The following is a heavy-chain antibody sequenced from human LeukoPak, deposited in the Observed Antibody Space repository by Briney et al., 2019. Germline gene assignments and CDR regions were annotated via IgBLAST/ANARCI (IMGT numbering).Heavy chain of an antibody. J-gene: IGHJ4*02. D-gene: IGHD3-22*01. CDR2: ISGSGGST. Sequence: PGGSLRLSCAASGFTFSDHYMDWVRQAPGKGLEWVSTISGSGGSTYYADSVKGRFTISRDNSKNTLYLQMNSLRAEDTAVYYCAKQYNYYDSSGPFDYWGQGTLVTVSS. V-gene: IGHV3-23*01. CDR3: AKQYNYYDSSGPFDY. CDR1: GFTFSDHY.